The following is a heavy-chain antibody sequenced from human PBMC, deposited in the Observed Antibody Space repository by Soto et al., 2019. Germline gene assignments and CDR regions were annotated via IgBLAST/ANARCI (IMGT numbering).Heavy chain of an antibody. V-gene: IGHV3-30*18. CDR1: GFTFSSYG. D-gene: IGHD3-10*01. J-gene: IGHJ4*02. CDR2: ISYDGSNK. Sequence: QVQLVESGGGVVQPGRSLRLSCAASGFTFSSYGMHWVRQAPGKGLEWVAVISYDGSNKYYADSVKGRFTISRDNSKNTLYLQMNSLRAEDTAVYYCAKDGDYYGSGSYQQNPNYWGQGTLVTVSS. CDR3: AKDGDYYGSGSYQQNPNY.